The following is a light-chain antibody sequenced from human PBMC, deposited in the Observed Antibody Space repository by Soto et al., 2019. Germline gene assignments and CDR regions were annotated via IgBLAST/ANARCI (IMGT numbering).Light chain of an antibody. CDR1: QSVSSN. CDR3: QQYNNWPPYT. CDR2: GAS. Sequence: VMTQSPATLSVSPGERATLSCRASQSVSSNLAWYQQKRGQAPRLLIYGASTRATGIPARFSGSGSGTEFTLTISSLQSEDFAVYYCQQYNNWPPYTFGQGTKVDIK. V-gene: IGKV3-15*01. J-gene: IGKJ2*01.